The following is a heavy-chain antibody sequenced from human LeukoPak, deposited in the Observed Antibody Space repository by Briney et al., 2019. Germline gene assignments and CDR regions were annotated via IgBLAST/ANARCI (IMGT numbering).Heavy chain of an antibody. CDR2: INHSGST. Sequence: SETLSLTCAVYGGSFSGYYWSWIRQPPGERLEWIGEINHSGSTNYNPSLKSRVTISVDTSKNQFSLKLSSVTAADTAVYYCARAGYSSSWYKNWGQGTLVTVSS. CDR1: GGSFSGYY. D-gene: IGHD6-13*01. V-gene: IGHV4-34*01. J-gene: IGHJ4*02. CDR3: ARAGYSSSWYKN.